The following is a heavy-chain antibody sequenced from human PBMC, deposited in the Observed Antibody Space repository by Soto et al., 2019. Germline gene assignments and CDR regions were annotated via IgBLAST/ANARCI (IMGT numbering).Heavy chain of an antibody. CDR2: IIPIFGTA. CDR1: GGTFSSYA. CDR3: ARDERAYCGGDCYTPAA. D-gene: IGHD2-21*02. Sequence: WASVKVSCKASGGTFSSYAISWVRQAPGQGLEWMGGIIPIFGTANYAQKFQGRVTITADESTSTAYMELSSLRSEDAAVYYCARDERAYCGGDCYTPAAWGQGTLVTVSS. J-gene: IGHJ4*02. V-gene: IGHV1-69*13.